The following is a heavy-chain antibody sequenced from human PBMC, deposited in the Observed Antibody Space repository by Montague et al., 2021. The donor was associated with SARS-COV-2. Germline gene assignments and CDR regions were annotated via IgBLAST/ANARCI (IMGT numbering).Heavy chain of an antibody. CDR3: TYHSGSYVWFDP. J-gene: IGHJ5*02. Sequence: CAISGDSVSSNSGSWNWIRQSPSRGLEWLGRTYYRSKWYNDYSVSVKSRITINPDTSKNQFPLQLNSVTPEDTAMYYCTYHSGSYVWFDPWGQGILVIVSS. CDR2: TYYRSKWYN. D-gene: IGHD1-26*01. V-gene: IGHV6-1*01. CDR1: GDSVSSNSGS.